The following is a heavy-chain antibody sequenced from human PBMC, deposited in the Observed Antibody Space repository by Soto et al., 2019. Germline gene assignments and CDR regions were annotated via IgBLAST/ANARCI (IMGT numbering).Heavy chain of an antibody. V-gene: IGHV1-69*15. CDR1: GGTFSNYA. J-gene: IGHJ5*02. CDR2: IIPFFGTT. D-gene: IGHD5-12*01. Sequence: QVHLVQSGAEVKKPGSSVNVSCKASGGTFSNYAITWVRQAPGQGLEWVGRIIPFFGTTNVAQKFQGRVTITADESTTTAYMELSGLRSDDTAVYYCAKDGGADGYFGNWLDPWGQGTLVTVSS. CDR3: AKDGGADGYFGNWLDP.